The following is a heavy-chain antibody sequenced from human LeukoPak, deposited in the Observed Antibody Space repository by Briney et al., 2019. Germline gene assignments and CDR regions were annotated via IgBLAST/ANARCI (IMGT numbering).Heavy chain of an antibody. D-gene: IGHD3-22*01. CDR2: ISSRSSYT. Sequence: GGSLRLSCAASGFTFSDYYMSWIRQAPGKGLEWVSYISSRSSYTKYADSVKGRFTISRDNAKNSLYLQMNSLRAEDTAVYYCARNYYYDSSGYYYPYYSMDVWGQGTTVTVSS. J-gene: IGHJ6*02. V-gene: IGHV3-11*03. CDR3: ARNYYYDSSGYYYPYYSMDV. CDR1: GFTFSDYY.